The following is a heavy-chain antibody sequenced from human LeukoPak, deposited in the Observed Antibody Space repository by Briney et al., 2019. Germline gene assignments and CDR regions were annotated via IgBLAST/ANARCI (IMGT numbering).Heavy chain of an antibody. CDR1: GDSVSGGSAG. J-gene: IGHJ5*02. CDR3: TGGGLVRGTLHWFDP. V-gene: IGHV6-1*01. D-gene: IGHD3-10*01. Sequence: PSQTLSLTCAISGDSVSGGSAGWNWIRQSPSRGLEWLGRIYYRSKWYSDYAISLKSRITINPDTSRNQFSLQLNSVTHDDTAVYYCTGGGLVRGTLHWFDPRGQGTLVTVSS. CDR2: IYYRSKWYS.